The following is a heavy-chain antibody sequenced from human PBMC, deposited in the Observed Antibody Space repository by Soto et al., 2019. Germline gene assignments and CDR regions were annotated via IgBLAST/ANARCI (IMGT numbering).Heavy chain of an antibody. J-gene: IGHJ5*02. CDR3: ASGGRAAGS. CDR1: GYTFTTND. CDR2: MNPNSGNT. V-gene: IGHV1-8*01. D-gene: IGHD6-13*01. Sequence: QVQLVQSGAEVKNPGASVKVSCKASGYTFTTNDINWVRQATGQGLEWMGWMNPNSGNTGYAQKFQGRVTMNRNTSISTVYMELSSLEAEDVDFYSCASGGRAAGSWGQGTLVTVSS.